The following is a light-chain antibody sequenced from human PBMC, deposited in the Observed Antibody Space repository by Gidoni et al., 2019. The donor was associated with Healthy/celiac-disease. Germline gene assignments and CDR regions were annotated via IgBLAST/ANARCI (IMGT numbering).Light chain of an antibody. J-gene: IGKJ3*01. CDR2: WAS. CDR3: QQYYSTPFT. Sequence: DIVMTQSPDSMAVSLGDRATINCKSSQSVLYSSNNKNYLAWYQQKPGQPPKLLIYWASTRESGVPDRFSGSGSGTDFTLTISSLQAEDVAVYYCQQYYSTPFTFXPXTKVDIK. V-gene: IGKV4-1*01. CDR1: QSVLYSSNNKNY.